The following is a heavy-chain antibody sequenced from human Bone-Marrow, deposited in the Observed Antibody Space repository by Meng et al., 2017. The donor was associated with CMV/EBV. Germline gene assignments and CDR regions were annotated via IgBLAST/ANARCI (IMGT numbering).Heavy chain of an antibody. J-gene: IGHJ6*02. CDR1: GFTFSSYG. CDR2: IRYDGSNK. D-gene: IGHD4-11*01. V-gene: IGHV3-30*02. Sequence: GESLKTSCAASGFTFSSYGMHWVRQAPGKGLEWVAFIRYDGSNKYYADSVKGRFTISRDNAKNSLYLQMNSLRAEDTALYYCAKGTVTTYYGMDVWGQGTTVTVSS. CDR3: AKGTVTTYYGMDV.